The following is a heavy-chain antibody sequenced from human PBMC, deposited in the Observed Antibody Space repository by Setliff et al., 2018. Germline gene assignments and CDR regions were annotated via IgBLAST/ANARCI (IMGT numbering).Heavy chain of an antibody. CDR3: ARASRFGTIVYKGYYYMDV. CDR2: INTNTGNP. D-gene: IGHD3-10*01. Sequence: ASVKVSCKASGYTFTTYAMGWMRQIPGQGLEWMGWINTNTGNPSYAQDFTGRFVLSLDTSVSTAYLQISSLKAEDTAVYYCARASRFGTIVYKGYYYMDVWGKGTTVTVSS. J-gene: IGHJ6*03. V-gene: IGHV7-4-1*02. CDR1: GYTFTTYA.